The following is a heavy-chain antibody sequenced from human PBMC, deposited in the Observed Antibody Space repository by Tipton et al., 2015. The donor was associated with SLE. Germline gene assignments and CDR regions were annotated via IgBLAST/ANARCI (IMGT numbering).Heavy chain of an antibody. CDR3: AKDFTHNWNYLAYFDY. CDR1: GFTFNRYW. V-gene: IGHV3-74*01. D-gene: IGHD1-7*01. CDR2: IDSDGTIT. Sequence: SLRLSCAASGFTFNRYWMHWVRQAPGKGLMWVSRIDSDGTITNYADTVKGRFTISRDNAKDTLYLQMNNLRTEDTAMYFCAKDFTHNWNYLAYFDYWGHGSLVTVSS. J-gene: IGHJ4*01.